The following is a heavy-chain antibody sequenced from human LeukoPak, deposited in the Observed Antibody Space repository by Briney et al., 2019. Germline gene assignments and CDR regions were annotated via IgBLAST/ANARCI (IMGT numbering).Heavy chain of an antibody. CDR2: IRYDGSKK. V-gene: IGHV3-30*02. D-gene: IGHD3-3*01. Sequence: GGSLRLSCTASGFTFSSYGMHCVRQAPGKGLEWVAFIRYDGSKKYADSVKGRFTISRDNSKNTLYLQMNSLRAEDTAVYYCAKDTVWSGYGYWGQGTLVTVSS. CDR3: AKDTVWSGYGY. J-gene: IGHJ4*02. CDR1: GFTFSSYG.